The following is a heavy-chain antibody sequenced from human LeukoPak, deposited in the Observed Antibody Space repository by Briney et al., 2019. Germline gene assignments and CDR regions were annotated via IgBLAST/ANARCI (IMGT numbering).Heavy chain of an antibody. J-gene: IGHJ3*02. CDR2: IYPRDSDT. V-gene: IGHV5-51*01. CDR1: GYSFTSYW. Sequence: PGESLKISCKGSGYSFTSYWVAWVRQMPGKGLEWMGIIYPRDSDTRYNPSFQGQVTISADKPINTAYLQWSGLKASDTAVYYCARHVTTASAARGFDIWGQGTMVTVSS. D-gene: IGHD1-14*01. CDR3: ARHVTTASAARGFDI.